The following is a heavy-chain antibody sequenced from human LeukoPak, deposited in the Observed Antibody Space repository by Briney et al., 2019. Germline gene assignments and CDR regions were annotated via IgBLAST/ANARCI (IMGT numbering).Heavy chain of an antibody. Sequence: ASVKVSCKASGYTFTGYYMHWVRQGPGQGREWLGWITLNSGDTHYAQKFQGRLTMTSDTSISTGYMELSRLQFDDTAVYYCAREGQLGLDNWGQGTLVTVSS. D-gene: IGHD1-1*01. CDR1: GYTFTGYY. CDR3: AREGQLGLDN. CDR2: ITLNSGDT. V-gene: IGHV1-2*02. J-gene: IGHJ1*01.